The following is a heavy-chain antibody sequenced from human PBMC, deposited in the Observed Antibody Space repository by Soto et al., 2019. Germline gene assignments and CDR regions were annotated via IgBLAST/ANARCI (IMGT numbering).Heavy chain of an antibody. CDR3: ARGPHCSSSSCLQEDFDY. J-gene: IGHJ4*02. CDR1: GGSISSSSYY. CDR2: SYYSGST. D-gene: IGHD2-2*01. V-gene: IGHV4-39*01. Sequence: QLQLQESGPGLVKPSETLSLTCTVSGGSISSSSYYWGWIRQPPGKGLEWIGSSYYSGSTYYNPSLKSRVTTSVDTSKNQFSLGLSSVTAADTAVYSCARGPHCSSSSCLQEDFDYWGQGTLVTVSS.